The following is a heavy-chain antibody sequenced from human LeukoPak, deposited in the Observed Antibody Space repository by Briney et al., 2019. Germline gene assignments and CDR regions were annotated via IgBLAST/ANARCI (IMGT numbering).Heavy chain of an antibody. D-gene: IGHD6-19*01. V-gene: IGHV5-10-1*01. CDR2: IVPSDSYT. CDR1: GYSFTSYW. J-gene: IGHJ6*02. CDR3: ARLGSSGCLVV. Sequence: PGESLKISSKGSGYSFTSYWITWVRQMPGEGLEWMGRIVPSDSYTNYSPSFQGHVTISADKSTSTAYLQWSSLKPSDTGMYYCARLGSSGCLVVWGQGTTVTVCS.